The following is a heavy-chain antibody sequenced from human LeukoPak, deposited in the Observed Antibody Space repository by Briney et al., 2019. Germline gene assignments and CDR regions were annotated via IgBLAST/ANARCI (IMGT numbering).Heavy chain of an antibody. D-gene: IGHD3-10*01. CDR2: IYYSGST. CDR3: ARKTMVRGVIRVRSWFDP. Sequence: PSETLTLTCTVSGGAISSYYWSWIRQPPGKGLEWIGYIYYSGSTNYNPSLMSRVNISVDTSKNQFSLKLSSVTAADTAVYYCARKTMVRGVIRVRSWFDPWGQGTLVTVSS. CDR1: GGAISSYY. V-gene: IGHV4-59*01. J-gene: IGHJ5*02.